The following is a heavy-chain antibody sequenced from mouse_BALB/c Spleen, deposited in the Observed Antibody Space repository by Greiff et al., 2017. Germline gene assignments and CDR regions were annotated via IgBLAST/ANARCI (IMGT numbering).Heavy chain of an antibody. CDR2: IYPGDGDT. D-gene: IGHD4-1*01. CDR1: GYTFTSYW. J-gene: IGHJ2*01. Sequence: VKLQQSGAELARPGASVKLSCKASGYTFTSYWMQWVKQRPGQGLEGIGAIYPGDGDTRYTQKFKGKATLTADKSSSTAYMQLSSLASEDSAVYYCARGAGTGFDYWGQGTTLTVSS. V-gene: IGHV1-87*01. CDR3: ARGAGTGFDY.